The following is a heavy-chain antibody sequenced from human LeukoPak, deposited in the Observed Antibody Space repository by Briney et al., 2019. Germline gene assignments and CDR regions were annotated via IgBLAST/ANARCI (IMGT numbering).Heavy chain of an antibody. CDR3: ARRATLDYYYYGMDV. Sequence: GGSLRLSCAASGFTFSSYSMNWVRQAPGKGLEWVSSTSSSSSYIYYADSVKGRFTISRDNAKNSLYLQMNSLRAEDTAVYYCARRATLDYYYYGMDVWGQGTTVTVSS. J-gene: IGHJ6*02. D-gene: IGHD2-15*01. CDR1: GFTFSSYS. V-gene: IGHV3-21*01. CDR2: TSSSSSYI.